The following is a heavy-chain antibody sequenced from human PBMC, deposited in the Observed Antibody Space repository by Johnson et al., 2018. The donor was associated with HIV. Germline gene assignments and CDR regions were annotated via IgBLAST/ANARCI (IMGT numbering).Heavy chain of an antibody. D-gene: IGHD2-2*01. J-gene: IGHJ3*02. CDR1: AFTFDAYA. CDR2: IGTDGDT. Sequence: VQLVDSGGGLVQPGRSLRLSCAASAFTFDAYAMHWVRQVPGQVLEWVSAIGTDGDTYYPGSVKGRFTISRDNSKNTLYLQMNSLRAEDTAVYYCAKGLVPAAVSRRTGAPDAFDIWGQGTMVTVSS. CDR3: AKGLVPAAVSRRTGAPDAFDI. V-gene: IGHV3-13*01.